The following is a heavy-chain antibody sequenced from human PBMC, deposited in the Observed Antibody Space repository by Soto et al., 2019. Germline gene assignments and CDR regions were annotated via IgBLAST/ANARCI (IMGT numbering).Heavy chain of an antibody. CDR2: IYYSGST. CDR1: GGSISSSSYY. J-gene: IGHJ5*02. Sequence: QLQLQESGPGLVKPSETLSLTCTVSGGSISSSSYYWGWIRQPPGKGLEWIGSIYYSGSTYYNPSLKSRVTISVDTSKNQFSLKLSSVTAADTAVYYCARGVVVVVAATESNWFDPWGQGTLVTVSS. CDR3: ARGVVVVVAATESNWFDP. V-gene: IGHV4-39*01. D-gene: IGHD2-15*01.